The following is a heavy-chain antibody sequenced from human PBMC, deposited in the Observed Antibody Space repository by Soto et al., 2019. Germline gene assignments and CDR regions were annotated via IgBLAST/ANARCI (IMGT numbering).Heavy chain of an antibody. CDR3: ASRVSGTYYYYMDV. CDR2: IYYSGST. D-gene: IGHD6-19*01. J-gene: IGHJ6*03. V-gene: IGHV4-59*01. CDR1: GGSISSYY. Sequence: PSETLSLTCTVSGGSISSYYWSCIRQPPGKGPEWIGYIYYSGSTNYSPSLKSRVTISVDTSKNQFSLKLSSVTAADTAVYYCASRVSGTYYYYMDVWGKGTTVTVSS.